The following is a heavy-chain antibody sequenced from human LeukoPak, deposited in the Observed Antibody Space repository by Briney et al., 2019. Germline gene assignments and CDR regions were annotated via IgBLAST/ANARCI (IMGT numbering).Heavy chain of an antibody. CDR3: ARDFWSGSVGFDP. CDR2: IYSSGST. Sequence: SETLSLTCTVSGASISTYFWSWIRQSPGKGLEWIGYIYSSGSTKYNPSLKSRVTISVDASKNQFALTLRSLTAADTAVYYCARDFWSGSVGFDPWGQGTLVTVSS. J-gene: IGHJ5*02. V-gene: IGHV4-59*01. D-gene: IGHD3-3*01. CDR1: GASISTYF.